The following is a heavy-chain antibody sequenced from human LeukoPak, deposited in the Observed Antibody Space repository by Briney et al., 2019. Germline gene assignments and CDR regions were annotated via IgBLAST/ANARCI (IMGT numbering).Heavy chain of an antibody. D-gene: IGHD2-21*02. CDR1: GFTFSSYS. CDR3: ARDIYAAYCGGDCYSENWYFDL. Sequence: NPGGSLRLSCAASGFTFSSYSMNWVRQAPGKGLEWVSSISSSSSYIYYADSVKGRFTISRDNAKNSLYLQMNSLRAEDTAVYYCARDIYAAYCGGDCYSENWYFDLWGRGTLVTVSS. V-gene: IGHV3-21*01. J-gene: IGHJ2*01. CDR2: ISSSSSYI.